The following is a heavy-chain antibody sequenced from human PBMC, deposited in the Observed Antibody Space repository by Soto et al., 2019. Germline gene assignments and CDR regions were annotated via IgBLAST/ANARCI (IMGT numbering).Heavy chain of an antibody. CDR2: IVVGSGNT. Sequence: ASVKVSCKASGFTFTSSAVQWVRQARGQRLEWIGWIVVGSGNTNYAQKFQERVTITRDMSTSTAYMELSSLRSEDTAVYYCAAAYCGGDCYPFDYWGQGTLVTVSS. V-gene: IGHV1-58*01. D-gene: IGHD2-21*02. CDR1: GFTFTSSA. CDR3: AAAYCGGDCYPFDY. J-gene: IGHJ4*02.